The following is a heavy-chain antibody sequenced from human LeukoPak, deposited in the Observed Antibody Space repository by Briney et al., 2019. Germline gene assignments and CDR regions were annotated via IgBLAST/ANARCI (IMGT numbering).Heavy chain of an antibody. V-gene: IGHV3-53*01. Sequence: PGGSLRLSCAGSGFTVSSNYMSWVRQAPGKGLEWVSVIYSGGSIYYADAVKGRFTISRDNSKNTLYLQMNSLRAEDTAVYFCARGYCSSTACPPCDYWGQGTLVTVSS. J-gene: IGHJ4*02. CDR3: ARGYCSSTACPPCDY. D-gene: IGHD2-2*01. CDR1: GFTVSSNY. CDR2: IYSGGSI.